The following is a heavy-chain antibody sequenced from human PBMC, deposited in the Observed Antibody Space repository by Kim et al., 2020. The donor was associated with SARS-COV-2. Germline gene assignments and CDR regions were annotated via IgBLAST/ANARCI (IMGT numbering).Heavy chain of an antibody. D-gene: IGHD3-10*01. CDR2: IRSKTNSYVT. J-gene: IGHJ4*02. Sequence: VGSLRLSCAASGFTFSGSAMPWVLQASGKGLEWVGCIRSKTNSYVTAYAASVRGRFTISRDDSKNTAYLQMNTLRTEDTAVYYCTRWGVIGETTAFDYWGQGTLVTGSS. V-gene: IGHV3-73*01. CDR1: GFTFSGSA. CDR3: TRWGVIGETTAFDY.